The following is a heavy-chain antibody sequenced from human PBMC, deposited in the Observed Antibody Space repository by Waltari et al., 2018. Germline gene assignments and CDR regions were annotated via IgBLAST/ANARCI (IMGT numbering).Heavy chain of an antibody. D-gene: IGHD1-26*01. CDR2: IYYSGST. J-gene: IGHJ4*02. CDR1: GWSISSTY. Sequence: QVPLPASGPGMGKPSETLSLPCHGSGWSISSTYWSWIRQPPGKGLEWIGYIYYSGSTNYNPSLKSRVTISVDTSKNQFSLKLSSVTAADTAVYYCAREDDGSYRDWGQGTLVTVSS. V-gene: IGHV4-59*01. CDR3: AREDDGSYRD.